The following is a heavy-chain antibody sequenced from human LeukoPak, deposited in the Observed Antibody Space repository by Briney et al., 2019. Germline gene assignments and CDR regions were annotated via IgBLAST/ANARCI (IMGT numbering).Heavy chain of an antibody. V-gene: IGHV3-7*01. J-gene: IGHJ4*02. Sequence: GGSLRLSCAASGFIFTDYWRNWVRQAPGKGLEWVAMIKYDGIDKKYLDSVKGRFTIPRDNAKNSLYLEMNSLRAEDTAMYYCVRKRGWLQSDNWGQGTLVTVSS. CDR3: VRKRGWLQSDN. D-gene: IGHD5-24*01. CDR1: GFIFTDYW. CDR2: IKYDGIDK.